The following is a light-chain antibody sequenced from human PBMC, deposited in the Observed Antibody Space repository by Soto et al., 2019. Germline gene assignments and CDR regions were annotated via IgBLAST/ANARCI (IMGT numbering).Light chain of an antibody. CDR3: QHYNNWCK. Sequence: EIVMTQSPATLSVSPGERATLSCRASQSVGSNLVWYQQKPGQAPRLLIYGASTRATGIPARFSGSGSGTEFTLTISSLQPEDFAVYYCQHYNNWCKFGKGTKVDI. CDR2: GAS. J-gene: IGKJ1*01. V-gene: IGKV3-15*01. CDR1: QSVGSN.